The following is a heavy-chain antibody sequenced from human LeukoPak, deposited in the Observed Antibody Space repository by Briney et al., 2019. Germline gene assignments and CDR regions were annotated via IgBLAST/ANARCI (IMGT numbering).Heavy chain of an antibody. D-gene: IGHD5-12*01. V-gene: IGHV3-23*01. Sequence: GGSLRLSCAASGFTFRSYSMAWVRLAPGKGLEWVSVIRGGADDTSYADSVKGRFTISRDNSKNRLFLQMDGLRVEDTAVYYCATSGFSGYDHPSWGQGTLVTVSS. CDR2: IRGGADDT. CDR1: GFTFRSYS. CDR3: ATSGFSGYDHPS. J-gene: IGHJ5*02.